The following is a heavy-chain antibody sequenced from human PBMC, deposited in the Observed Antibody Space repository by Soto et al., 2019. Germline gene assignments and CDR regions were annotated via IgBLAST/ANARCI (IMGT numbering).Heavy chain of an antibody. J-gene: IGHJ4*02. CDR1: GFTFSSRW. CDR2: INSDGTTI. V-gene: IGHV3-74*01. CDR3: AKGPSTVTNTLSDY. Sequence: GGSLRLSCAASGFTFSSRWMHWVRQAPGKGLVWVSRINSDGTTITYADSVKGRFTISRDNSKNTLYLQMNSLRAEDTAVYDCAKGPSTVTNTLSDYWGQGTLVTVSS. D-gene: IGHD4-17*01.